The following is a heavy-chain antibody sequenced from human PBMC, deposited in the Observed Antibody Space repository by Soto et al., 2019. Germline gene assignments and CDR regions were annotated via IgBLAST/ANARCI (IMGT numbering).Heavy chain of an antibody. CDR3: AKDSSGWSAEPDAFDI. CDR2: ISYDGSNK. Sequence: GGSLRLSCAASGFTFSSYGMHWVRQAPGKGLEWVAVISYDGSNKYYADSVKGRFTISRDNSKNTLYLQMNSLRAEDTAVYYCAKDSSGWSAEPDAFDIWGQGTMVTVSS. J-gene: IGHJ3*02. CDR1: GFTFSSYG. D-gene: IGHD6-19*01. V-gene: IGHV3-30*18.